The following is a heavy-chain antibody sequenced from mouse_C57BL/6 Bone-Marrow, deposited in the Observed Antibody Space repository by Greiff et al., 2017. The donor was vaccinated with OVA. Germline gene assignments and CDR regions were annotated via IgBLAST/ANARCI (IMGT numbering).Heavy chain of an antibody. D-gene: IGHD1-1*01. V-gene: IGHV5-6*01. CDR3: ARYYGSRGYAMDY. Sequence: EVQGVESGGDLVKPGGSLKLSCAASGFTFSSYGMSWVRQTPDKRLEWVATISSGGSYTYYPDSVKGRFTISRDNAKNTLYLQMSSLKSEDTAMYYCARYYGSRGYAMDYWGQGTSVTVSS. CDR1: GFTFSSYG. J-gene: IGHJ4*01. CDR2: ISSGGSYT.